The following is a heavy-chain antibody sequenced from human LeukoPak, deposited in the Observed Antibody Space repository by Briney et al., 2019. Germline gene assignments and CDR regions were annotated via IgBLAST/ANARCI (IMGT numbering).Heavy chain of an antibody. D-gene: IGHD3-9*01. Sequence: ASVKVSCKASGYTFTSYGISWVRQAPGQGLEWMGWISAYNGNTNYAQKLQGRVTMTTDTSTSTAYMELRSLRSDDTAVYYCARVTLRYFDWSPPGYWGQGTLVTVSS. J-gene: IGHJ4*02. CDR2: ISAYNGNT. CDR3: ARVTLRYFDWSPPGY. CDR1: GYTFTSYG. V-gene: IGHV1-18*01.